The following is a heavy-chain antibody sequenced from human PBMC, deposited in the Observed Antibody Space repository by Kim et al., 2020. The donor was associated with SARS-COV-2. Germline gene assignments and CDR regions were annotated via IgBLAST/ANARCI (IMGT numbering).Heavy chain of an antibody. D-gene: IGHD1-26*01. CDR1: GGSISSYY. CDR3: ARRRIVGATTGWYFDL. V-gene: IGHV4-59*08. J-gene: IGHJ2*01. Sequence: SETLSLTCTVSGGSISSYYWSWIRQPPGKGLEWIGYIYYSGSTNYNPSLKSRVTISVDTSKNQFSLKLSSVTAADTAVYYCARRRIVGATTGWYFDLWGR. CDR2: IYYSGST.